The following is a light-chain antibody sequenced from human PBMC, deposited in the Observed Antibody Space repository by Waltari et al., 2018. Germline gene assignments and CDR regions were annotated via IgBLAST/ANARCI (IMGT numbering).Light chain of an antibody. CDR1: TSDVGGYNY. Sequence: QSALTQPASVSGSPGPSITISCTGPTSDVGGYNYVSGYQQHPGKAPKPMIYDVSNRPSGVSNRFSGSKSGNTASLTISGLQAEDEADYYCSSYTSNSTLVFGGGTKLTVL. CDR3: SSYTSNSTLV. J-gene: IGLJ2*01. CDR2: DVS. V-gene: IGLV2-14*03.